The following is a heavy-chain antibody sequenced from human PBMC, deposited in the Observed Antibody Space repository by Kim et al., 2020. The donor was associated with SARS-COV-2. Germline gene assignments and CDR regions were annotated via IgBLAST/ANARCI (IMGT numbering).Heavy chain of an antibody. V-gene: IGHV4-59*10. J-gene: IGHJ4*02. Sequence: GNTNYTPSLKRRVTMSVDTSKNQFSLNLTSVTAADTAVYYGATYNGVYYYNWGQGTLVTVSS. CDR2: GNT. CDR3: ATYNGVYYYN. D-gene: IGHD3-22*01.